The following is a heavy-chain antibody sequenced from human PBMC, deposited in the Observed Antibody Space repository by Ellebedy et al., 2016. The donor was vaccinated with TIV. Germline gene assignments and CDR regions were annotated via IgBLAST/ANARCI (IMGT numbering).Heavy chain of an antibody. J-gene: IGHJ4*01. D-gene: IGHD3-9*01. CDR3: ARDFDDIVTTSRYFDF. Sequence: GGSLRLSCAAFGFTLRGNAMSWVRQAPGKGLEWVSGIAGHLRTHYADPVKGRFTISRDNAKKSVNLQMNSLRAEDTAVYYCARDFDDIVTTSRYFDFWGQGILVTVSS. V-gene: IGHV3-23*01. CDR2: IAGHLRT. CDR1: GFTLRGNA.